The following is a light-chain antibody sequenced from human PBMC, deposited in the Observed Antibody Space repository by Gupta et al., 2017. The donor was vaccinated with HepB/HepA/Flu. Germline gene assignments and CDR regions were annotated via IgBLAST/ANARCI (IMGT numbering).Light chain of an antibody. CDR3: SAYAGSLVV. CDR2: EVS. V-gene: IGLV2-8*01. Sequence: QSALPQPPSASGSPGQSVTISCTGTSSDVGGYNYVSWYQQHPGKAPKLMIYEVSKRPSGVPDRFSGSKSGNTASLTVSGLQAEDEADYYCSAYAGSLVVFGGGTKLTVL. J-gene: IGLJ2*01. CDR1: SSDVGGYNY.